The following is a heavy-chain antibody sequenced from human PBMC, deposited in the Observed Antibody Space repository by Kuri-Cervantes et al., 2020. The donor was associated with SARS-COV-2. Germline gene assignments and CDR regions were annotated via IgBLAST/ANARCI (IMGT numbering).Heavy chain of an antibody. J-gene: IGHJ5*02. Sequence: SETLSLTCTVSGGSISSYYWNWIRQTPGKGLEWIGYIYYSGSTDYNPSLKSRVTISVDTSKNQFSLKLRSVTAADTAVYYCARDRSGSGLSWFDPWGQGNLVTVSS. V-gene: IGHV4-59*01. D-gene: IGHD6-19*01. CDR3: ARDRSGSGLSWFDP. CDR2: IYYSGST. CDR1: GGSISSYY.